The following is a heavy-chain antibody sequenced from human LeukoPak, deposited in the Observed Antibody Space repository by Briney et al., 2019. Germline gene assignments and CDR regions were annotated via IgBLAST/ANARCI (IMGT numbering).Heavy chain of an antibody. CDR2: INHSGSA. D-gene: IGHD5-18*01. CDR3: ARAMKRGYSYGRIWFDP. Sequence: SATLSLTCAVYGGSFSGYYWSWIRQPPGKGLEWIGEINHSGSANYNPSLKSRVTISVDTSKNQFSLKLSSVTAADTAVYYCARAMKRGYSYGRIWFDPWGQGTLVTVSS. J-gene: IGHJ5*02. V-gene: IGHV4-34*01. CDR1: GGSFSGYY.